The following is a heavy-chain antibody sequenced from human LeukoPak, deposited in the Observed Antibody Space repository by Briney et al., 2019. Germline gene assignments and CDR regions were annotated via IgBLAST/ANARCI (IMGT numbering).Heavy chain of an antibody. CDR1: GGSISSSIYY. CDR3: ARDLAYCGGDCSP. J-gene: IGHJ5*02. CDR2: VFYNGAT. Sequence: SETLSLTCIVSGGSISSSIYYWAWVRQPPGKGLEWIGTVFYNGATQYSPSLRSRVTISIDTSTNQFSLKLTSVTAADTALYYCARDLAYCGGDCSPWGQGTLVTVSS. V-gene: IGHV4-39*07. D-gene: IGHD2-21*02.